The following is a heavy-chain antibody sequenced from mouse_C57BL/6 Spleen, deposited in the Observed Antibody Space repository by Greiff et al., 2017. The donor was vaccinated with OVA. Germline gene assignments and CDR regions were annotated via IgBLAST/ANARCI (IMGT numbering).Heavy chain of an antibody. CDR1: GFTFSDYY. CDR3: ARSILYAMDY. Sequence: EVKLVESEGGLVQPGSSMKLSCTASGFTFSDYYMAWVRQVPEKGLEWVANINYDGSSTYYLDSLKSRFIISRDNAKNILYLQMSSLKSEDTATYYCARSILYAMDYWGQGTSVTVSS. J-gene: IGHJ4*01. CDR2: INYDGSST. V-gene: IGHV5-16*01.